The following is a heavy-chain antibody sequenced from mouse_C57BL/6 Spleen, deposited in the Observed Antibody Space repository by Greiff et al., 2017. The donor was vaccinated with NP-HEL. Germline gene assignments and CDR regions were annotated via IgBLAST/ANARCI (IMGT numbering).Heavy chain of an antibody. V-gene: IGHV1-61*01. D-gene: IGHD2-3*01. CDR3: ARRDDPAWFAY. J-gene: IGHJ3*01. Sequence: QVHVKQPGAELVRPGSSVKLSCKASGYTFTSYWMDWVKQRPGQGLEWIGNIYPSDSETHYNQKFKDKATLTVDKSSSTAYMQLSSLTSEDSAVYYCARRDDPAWFAYWGQGTLVTVSA. CDR1: GYTFTSYW. CDR2: IYPSDSET.